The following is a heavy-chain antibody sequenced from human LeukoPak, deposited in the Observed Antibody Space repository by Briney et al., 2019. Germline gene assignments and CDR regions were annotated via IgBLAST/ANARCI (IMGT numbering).Heavy chain of an antibody. V-gene: IGHV4-61*02. Sequence: SETLSLTCTVSGGSVISDNYYWSWLRQPAGKGLEWIGRMYTSGSTNYNPPLKRRVTISLDTSKNQFSLKLSSVTAADTAVYYCARRVPGELLSADYFDYWGQGTLVTVSS. D-gene: IGHD3-10*01. J-gene: IGHJ4*02. CDR3: ARRVPGELLSADYFDY. CDR2: MYTSGST. CDR1: GGSVISDNYY.